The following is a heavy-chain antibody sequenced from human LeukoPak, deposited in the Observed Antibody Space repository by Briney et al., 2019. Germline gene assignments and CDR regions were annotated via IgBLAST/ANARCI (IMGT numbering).Heavy chain of an antibody. D-gene: IGHD3-16*01. J-gene: IGHJ4*02. CDR1: GYTFTDYY. CDR3: ARSTGTTFAFSDY. Sequence: ASVKVSCKASGYTFTDYYMHWVRQAPGQGREWMGWINPNSGGANYAQKFEGRVTMTRDTSISTAYMELSRLRSDDTAVYYCARSTGTTFAFSDYWGQGTLVTVSS. V-gene: IGHV1-2*02. CDR2: INPNSGGA.